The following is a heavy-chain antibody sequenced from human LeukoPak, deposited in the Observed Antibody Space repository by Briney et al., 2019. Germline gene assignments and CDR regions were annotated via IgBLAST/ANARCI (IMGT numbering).Heavy chain of an antibody. Sequence: GGSLRLSCTASGFSFSTYGFNWVRQAPGKGLEWVSYLSSSSALYYTDSVKGRFTISRDNAKNSLYLQMNSLRAEDTAVYYCARDWSAHYFDYWGQGILVTISS. V-gene: IGHV3-48*04. J-gene: IGHJ4*02. CDR2: LSSSSAL. CDR1: GFSFSTYG. CDR3: ARDWSAHYFDY.